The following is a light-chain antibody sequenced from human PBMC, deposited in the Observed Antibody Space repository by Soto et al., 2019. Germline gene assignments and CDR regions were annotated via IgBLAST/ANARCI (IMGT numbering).Light chain of an antibody. Sequence: QSALTQPASVSGSPGQSITISCTGTSSDVGAYSYVSWYQQHPGEAPKLMIYEVSNRPAGVSNRFSGSKSVNTASLTISGLQAEDEADYYCSSYTTTSSYVFGTGTKVTV. CDR1: SSDVGAYSY. V-gene: IGLV2-14*01. CDR2: EVS. J-gene: IGLJ1*01. CDR3: SSYTTTSSYV.